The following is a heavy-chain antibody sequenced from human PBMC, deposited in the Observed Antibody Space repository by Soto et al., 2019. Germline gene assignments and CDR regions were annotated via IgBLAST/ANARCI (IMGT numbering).Heavy chain of an antibody. J-gene: IGHJ3*02. CDR3: ARDSIVQGVTYDAFDI. CDR2: ISSSSSTI. Sequence: GGSLRLSCAASGFTFSSYSMNWVRQAPGKGLEWVSYISSSSSTIYYADSVKGRFTISRDNAKNSLYLQMNSLRAEDTAVHYCARDSIVQGVTYDAFDIWGQGTMVTVSS. CDR1: GFTFSSYS. V-gene: IGHV3-48*01. D-gene: IGHD3-10*01.